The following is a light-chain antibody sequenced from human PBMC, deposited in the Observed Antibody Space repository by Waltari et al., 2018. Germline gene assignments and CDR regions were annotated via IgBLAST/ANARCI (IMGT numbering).Light chain of an antibody. CDR3: QHAYSIPFT. Sequence: IPMTQSPSSLSPSVGDRITITCRASQYIGKYLNWYQHQPGKAPKLLIYAASTLESGVPSRFSGSGSGTDFTLTISNVQPEDFATYYCQHAYSIPFTFGPGTKVHI. CDR2: AAS. V-gene: IGKV1-39*01. CDR1: QYIGKY. J-gene: IGKJ3*01.